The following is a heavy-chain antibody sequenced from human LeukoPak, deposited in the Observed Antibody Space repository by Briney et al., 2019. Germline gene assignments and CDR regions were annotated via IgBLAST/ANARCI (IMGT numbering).Heavy chain of an antibody. Sequence: ASVKVSCKASGGTFSSYAISWVRQAPGQGLEWMGGIISIFGTANYAQKFQGRVTITADKSTSTAYMELSSLRSEDTAVYYCASSPHCSSTSCYSGNWFDPWGQGTLVTVSS. J-gene: IGHJ5*02. V-gene: IGHV1-69*06. CDR3: ASSPHCSSTSCYSGNWFDP. CDR1: GGTFSSYA. D-gene: IGHD2-2*01. CDR2: IISIFGTA.